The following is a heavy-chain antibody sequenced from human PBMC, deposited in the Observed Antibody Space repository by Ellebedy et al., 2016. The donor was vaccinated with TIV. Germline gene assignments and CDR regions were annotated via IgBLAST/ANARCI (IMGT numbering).Heavy chain of an antibody. CDR2: VHHRGTT. CDR3: ARDAYCGGDCRMGGWFDP. CDR1: GGSIRDTEW. D-gene: IGHD2-21*02. J-gene: IGHJ5*02. Sequence: MPGGSLRLSCAVSGGSIRDTEWWSWVRRSPKMGLEWIGEVHHRGTTNYNPSLKSRVTISVDTSKNQFSLKLSSVTAADTAVYYCARDAYCGGDCRMGGWFDPWGQGTLVTVSS. V-gene: IGHV4-4*02.